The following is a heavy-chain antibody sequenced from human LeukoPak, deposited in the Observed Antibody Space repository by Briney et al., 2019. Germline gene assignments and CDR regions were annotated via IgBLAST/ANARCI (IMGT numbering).Heavy chain of an antibody. CDR2: INPNSGGT. V-gene: IGHV1-2*06. D-gene: IGHD3-22*01. CDR1: GYTFTSYA. Sequence: GASVKVSCKASGYTFTSYAMHWVRQAPGQGLEWMGRINPNSGGTNYAQKFQGRVTMTRDTSISTAYMELSRLRSDDTAVYYCARVRWDSSGYYEYYFDYWGQGTLVTVSS. CDR3: ARVRWDSSGYYEYYFDY. J-gene: IGHJ4*02.